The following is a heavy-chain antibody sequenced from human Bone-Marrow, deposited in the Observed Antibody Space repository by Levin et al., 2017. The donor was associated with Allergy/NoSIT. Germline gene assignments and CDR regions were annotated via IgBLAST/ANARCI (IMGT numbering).Heavy chain of an antibody. D-gene: IGHD1-26*01. CDR3: AKVEGFGRSGSYSG. Sequence: PGGSLRLSCAASGFTFSSYAMSWVRQAPGKGLEWVSAISGSGGSTYYADSVKGRFTISRDNSKNTLYLQMNSLRAEDTAVYYCAKVEGFGRSGSYSGWGQGTLVTVSS. J-gene: IGHJ4*02. CDR1: GFTFSSYA. CDR2: ISGSGGST. V-gene: IGHV3-23*01.